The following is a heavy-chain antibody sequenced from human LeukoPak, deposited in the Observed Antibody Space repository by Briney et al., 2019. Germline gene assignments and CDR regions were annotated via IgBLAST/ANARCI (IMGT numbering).Heavy chain of an antibody. CDR1: GGSISSYY. CDR2: IYYSGST. J-gene: IGHJ4*02. Sequence: SETLSLTCTVSGGSISSYYWSWIRQPPGKGLEWIGYIYYSGSTNYNPSLKSRVTISVDTSKNQFSLKLSSVTAADTAVYYCARAISGWYLDYWGQGTLVTVSS. D-gene: IGHD6-19*01. V-gene: IGHV4-59*01. CDR3: ARAISGWYLDY.